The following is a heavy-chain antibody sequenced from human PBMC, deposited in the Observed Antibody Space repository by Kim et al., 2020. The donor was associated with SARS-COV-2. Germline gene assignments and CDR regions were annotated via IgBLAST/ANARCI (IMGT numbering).Heavy chain of an antibody. V-gene: IGHV1-69*13. CDR1: GGTFSSYA. CDR3: AGTYYYDSSGYFEFDY. Sequence: SVKVSCKASGGTFSSYAISWVRQAPGQGLEWMGGIIPIFGTANYAQKFQGRVTITADESTSTAYMELSSLRSEDTAVYYCAGTYYYDSSGYFEFDYWGQGTLVTVSS. CDR2: IIPIFGTA. D-gene: IGHD3-22*01. J-gene: IGHJ4*02.